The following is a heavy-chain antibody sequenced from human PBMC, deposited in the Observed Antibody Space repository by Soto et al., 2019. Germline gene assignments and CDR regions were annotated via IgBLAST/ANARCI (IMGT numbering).Heavy chain of an antibody. CDR2: INHSGRT. J-gene: IGHJ4*02. D-gene: IGHD3-16*02. CDR1: GGSLSGFF. Sequence: PSDTLSLTCSVYGGSLSGFFWSWIRQSPGKGLEWVGEINHSGRTNYNPSLKSRLSISVDTSKSQFSLRLSSVTAAATAVYYCARGRGLYHFWGQGTLVTVPQ. CDR3: ARGRGLYHF. V-gene: IGHV4-34*01.